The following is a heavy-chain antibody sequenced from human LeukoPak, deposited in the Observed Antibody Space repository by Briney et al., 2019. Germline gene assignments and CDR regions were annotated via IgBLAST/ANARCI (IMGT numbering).Heavy chain of an antibody. CDR2: INPGDSNT. V-gene: IGHV5-51*01. CDR1: GYSFNTYW. D-gene: IGHD2-21*01. CDR3: ARHGGERSPDY. J-gene: IGHJ4*02. Sequence: PGESLKISCKGSGYSFNTYWIGWVRQMPGKGLEWLGIINPGDSNTRYSPSFQGQVTMSADKSITTAYLQWSSLRALDTAMYYCARHGGERSPDYWGQGTLVTVSS.